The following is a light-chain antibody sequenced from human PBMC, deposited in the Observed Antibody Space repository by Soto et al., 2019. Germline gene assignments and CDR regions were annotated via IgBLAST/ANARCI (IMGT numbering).Light chain of an antibody. V-gene: IGKV1-39*01. Sequence: DIQMTQSPSSLSASVGDRVTITCRASQSISRYLNWYQQKPGKAPKLLIYATSSLQSGVPSRFSGSGSGTAVTLTISSLQPEDVATYYCQQSYSTPKFGQGTKVEIK. CDR3: QQSYSTPK. J-gene: IGKJ1*01. CDR1: QSISRY. CDR2: ATS.